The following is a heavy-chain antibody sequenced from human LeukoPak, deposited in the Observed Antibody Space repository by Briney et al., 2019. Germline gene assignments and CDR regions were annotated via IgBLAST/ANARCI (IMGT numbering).Heavy chain of an antibody. Sequence: RPSETLSLTCTVSGGSISSYYWSWIRQPAGKGLEWIGRIYTSGSTNYNPSLKSRVTISVDTSKNQFSLKLGSVTAADTAVYYCARDYDYYDTSGQWGAFDIWGQGTTVTVSS. D-gene: IGHD3-22*01. V-gene: IGHV4-4*07. CDR2: IYTSGST. CDR3: ARDYDYYDTSGQWGAFDI. J-gene: IGHJ3*02. CDR1: GGSISSYY.